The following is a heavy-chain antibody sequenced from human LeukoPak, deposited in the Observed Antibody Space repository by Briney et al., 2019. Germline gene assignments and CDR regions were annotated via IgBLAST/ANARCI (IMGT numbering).Heavy chain of an antibody. D-gene: IGHD5-12*01. Sequence: GGSLRLSCAASGFTFSSYRMNWVRQAPGKGLEWVSSISSSSYIYYADSVKGRFTISRDNAKNSLYLQMNSLRAEDTAVYYCARDGRGYSGYDYNYYYGMDVWGQGTTVTVSS. CDR1: GFTFSSYR. J-gene: IGHJ6*02. CDR3: ARDGRGYSGYDYNYYYGMDV. V-gene: IGHV3-21*01. CDR2: ISSSSYI.